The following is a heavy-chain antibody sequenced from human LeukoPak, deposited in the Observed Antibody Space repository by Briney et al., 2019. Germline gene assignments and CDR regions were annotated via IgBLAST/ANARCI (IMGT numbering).Heavy chain of an antibody. CDR2: IYYSGST. V-gene: IGHV4-59*01. D-gene: IGHD3/OR15-3a*01. CDR1: GGSISSYY. CDR3: ARSHSVWTSFDY. Sequence: PSETLSLTCTVSGGSISSYYWSWIRQPPGKGLEWIGYIYYSGSTNYNPSLKSRVTISVDTSKNQFSLKLSSVTAAYTAVYYCARSHSVWTSFDYWGQGTLVTVSS. J-gene: IGHJ4*02.